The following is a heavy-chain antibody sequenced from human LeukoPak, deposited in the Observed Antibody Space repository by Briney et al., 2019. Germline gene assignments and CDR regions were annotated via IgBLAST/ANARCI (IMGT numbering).Heavy chain of an antibody. CDR2: INHSGST. J-gene: IGHJ6*04. V-gene: IGHV4-34*01. CDR3: ARGLRYFDWFYYYGMDV. Sequence: PSETLSLTCAVYGGSFSGYYWSWVRQPPGKGLEWVGEINHSGSTNYNPSLKSRVTISVATSKNQSSLKLSSVTAADTAVYYCARGLRYFDWFYYYGMDVWGKGTTVTVSS. D-gene: IGHD3-9*01. CDR1: GGSFSGYY.